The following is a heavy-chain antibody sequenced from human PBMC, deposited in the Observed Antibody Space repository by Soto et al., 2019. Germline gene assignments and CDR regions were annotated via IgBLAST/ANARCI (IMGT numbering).Heavy chain of an antibody. D-gene: IGHD2-2*01. J-gene: IGHJ4*02. CDR1: GCSISSSSYY. Sequence: PSETLSLTCAFSGCSISSSSYYWAWVRQPPGKGLEWIGSVYYSGTTYYNPSLKSRVTISEDTSKNQFSLRLSSVTAADTAVFYCARLIHCKTTSCYFDYWGPGTLVTVSS. V-gene: IGHV4-39*01. CDR3: ARLIHCKTTSCYFDY. CDR2: VYYSGTT.